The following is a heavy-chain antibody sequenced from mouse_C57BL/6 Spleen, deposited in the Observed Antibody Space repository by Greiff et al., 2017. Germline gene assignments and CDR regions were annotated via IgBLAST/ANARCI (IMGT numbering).Heavy chain of an antibody. J-gene: IGHJ4*01. Sequence: QVHVKQPGAELVMPGASVKLSCKASGYTFTSYWMHWVKQRPGQGLEWIGEIDPSDSHTNYNQKFKGKSTLTVDKSSSTAYMQLSSLTSEDSAVYYCARRVFEVYAKDYWGQGTSVTVSS. CDR3: ARRVFEVYAKDY. CDR2: IDPSDSHT. V-gene: IGHV1-69*01. CDR1: GYTFTSYW.